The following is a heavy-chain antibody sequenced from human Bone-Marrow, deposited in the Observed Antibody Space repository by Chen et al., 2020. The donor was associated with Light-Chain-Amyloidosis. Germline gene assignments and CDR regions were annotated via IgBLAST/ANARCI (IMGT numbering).Heavy chain of an antibody. CDR1: GGSTSSSNW. CDR2: IYHSGST. CDR3: ARAVRIAARRAGGYYGMDV. Sequence: QVQLQESGPGMVKPSGTLSLTCTVSGGSTSSSNWWSWVRQPPGQGLEWIGEIYHSGSTNYNPSLKSRVTISVDKSKNQFSLKLSSVTAADTAVYYCARAVRIAARRAGGYYGMDVWGQGTTVTVSS. V-gene: IGHV4-4*02. D-gene: IGHD6-6*01. J-gene: IGHJ6*02.